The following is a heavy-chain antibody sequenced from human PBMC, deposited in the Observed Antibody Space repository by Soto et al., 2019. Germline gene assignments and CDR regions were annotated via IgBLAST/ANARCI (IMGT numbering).Heavy chain of an antibody. V-gene: IGHV1-69*12. CDR1: GGTFSSYA. CDR3: GSSTRAGFFRLNWFDP. D-gene: IGHD2-21*02. Sequence: QVQLVQSGAEVKKPGSSVKVSCKASGGTFSSYAISWVRQAPGQGLEWMGGIIPIFGTANYAQKFQGRVTITADESTSXVEMELSSLRSEDTAVYYCGSSTRAGFFRLNWFDPWGQGTLVTVSS. J-gene: IGHJ5*02. CDR2: IIPIFGTA.